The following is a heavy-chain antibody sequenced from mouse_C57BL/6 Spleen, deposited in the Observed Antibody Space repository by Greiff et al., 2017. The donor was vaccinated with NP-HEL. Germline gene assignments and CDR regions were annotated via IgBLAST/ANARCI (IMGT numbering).Heavy chain of an antibody. V-gene: IGHV1-81*01. CDR1: GYTFTSYG. J-gene: IGHJ1*03. CDR3: ARGGCTTVVRYFDV. Sequence: QVQLQQSGAELARPGASVKLSCKASGYTFTSYGISWVKQRTGQGLEWIGEIYPRSGNTYYNEKFKGKATLTADKSSSTAYMELRSLTSEDSAVYFCARGGCTTVVRYFDVWGTGTTVTVSS. CDR2: IYPRSGNT. D-gene: IGHD1-1*01.